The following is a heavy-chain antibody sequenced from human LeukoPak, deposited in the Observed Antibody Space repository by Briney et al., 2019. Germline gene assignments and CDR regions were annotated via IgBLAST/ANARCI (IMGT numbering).Heavy chain of an antibody. CDR3: ARDSALYSSGWLFDY. CDR1: GGSISSGSYY. V-gene: IGHV4-61*02. CDR2: IYTSGST. D-gene: IGHD6-19*01. J-gene: IGHJ4*02. Sequence: PSETLSLTCTVSGGSISSGSYYWRWIRQPAGKGLEWIGRIYTSGSTNYNPSLKSRVTISVDTSKNQFSLKLSSVTAADTAVYYCARDSALYSSGWLFDYWGQGTLVTVSS.